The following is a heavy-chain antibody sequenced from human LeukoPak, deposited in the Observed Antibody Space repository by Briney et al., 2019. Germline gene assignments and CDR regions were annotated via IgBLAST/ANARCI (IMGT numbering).Heavy chain of an antibody. V-gene: IGHV4-34*01. Sequence: PSETLSLTCAVYGGSFSGYYWSWIRQPPGKGLEWIGEINHSGSTNYNPSLKSRVTISVDTSKNQFSLKLSSVTAADTAVYYCARRRIRGYYDSSGSYNWFDPWGQGTLVTVSS. D-gene: IGHD3-22*01. CDR2: INHSGST. J-gene: IGHJ5*02. CDR3: ARRRIRGYYDSSGSYNWFDP. CDR1: GGSFSGYY.